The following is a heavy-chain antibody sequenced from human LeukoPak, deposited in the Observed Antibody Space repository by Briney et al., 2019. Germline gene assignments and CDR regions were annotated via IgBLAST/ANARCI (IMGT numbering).Heavy chain of an antibody. V-gene: IGHV4-39*01. D-gene: IGHD3-9*01. CDR2: IYYSGST. Sequence: SETLSLTCTVSGGSISSSSYYWGWIRQPPGKGLEWIGSIYYSGSTYYNPSLKSRVTISVDTSKNQFSLKLSSVTAADTAVYYCARQDYDILTANWFRFDPWGQGTLVTVSS. CDR1: GGSISSSSYY. CDR3: ARQDYDILTANWFRFDP. J-gene: IGHJ5*02.